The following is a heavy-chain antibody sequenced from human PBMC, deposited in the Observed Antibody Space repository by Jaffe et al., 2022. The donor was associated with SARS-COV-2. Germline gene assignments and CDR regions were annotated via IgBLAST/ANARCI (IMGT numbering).Heavy chain of an antibody. CDR3: ARGGEQRLEYFDY. Sequence: QVKLVESGGGLVKPGGSLRLSCVVSGFTLSENYMSWIRQAPGKGLEWVSYISSSAHSRQYADSVKGRFTISRDNAKKSFYLQMNSLRDEDTAVYYCARGGEQRLEYFDYWGQGTLVTVSS. CDR1: GFTLSENY. D-gene: IGHD6-25*01. CDR2: ISSSAHSR. J-gene: IGHJ4*01. V-gene: IGHV3-11*01.